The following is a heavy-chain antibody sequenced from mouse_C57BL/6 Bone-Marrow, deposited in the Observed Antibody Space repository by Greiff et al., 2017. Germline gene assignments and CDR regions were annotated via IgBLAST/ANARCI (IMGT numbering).Heavy chain of an antibody. V-gene: IGHV1-15*01. D-gene: IGHD2-5*01. CDR1: GYTFTDYE. Sequence: VQLKESGAELVRPGASVTLSCKASGYTFTDYEMHWVKQTPVHGLEWIGAIDPETGGTASNQKFKGRAILTADKSSSTAYMELRSLTSEDAAVYYCTREGVRYYSNCGAMDYWGQGTSVTVSS. J-gene: IGHJ4*01. CDR2: IDPETGGT. CDR3: TREGVRYYSNCGAMDY.